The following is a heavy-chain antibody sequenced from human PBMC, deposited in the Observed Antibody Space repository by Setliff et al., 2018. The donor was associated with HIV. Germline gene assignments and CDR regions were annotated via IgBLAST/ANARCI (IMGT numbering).Heavy chain of an antibody. J-gene: IGHJ4*02. Sequence: SETLSLTCTVSGGSISGHYWSWIRQTPGKGLEWIGYVYSNGNTDYNPSLKSRVTISVDTSMDQFSLKLNSVTAADTAVYYCAAASSWDPLLDYWGQGTLVTVS. V-gene: IGHV4-59*11. CDR1: GGSISGHY. CDR3: AAASSWDPLLDY. CDR2: VYSNGNT. D-gene: IGHD6-13*01.